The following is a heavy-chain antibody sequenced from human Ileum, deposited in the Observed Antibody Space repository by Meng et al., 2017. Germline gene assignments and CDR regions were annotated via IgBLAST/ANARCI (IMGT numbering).Heavy chain of an antibody. J-gene: IGHJ4*02. Sequence: GESLKISCAASGFSFSSYEMNWVRQAPGKGLEWVSYISSSGNTIYYADSVKGRFTISRDNAKNSLYLQMNSLRAEDMAVYYCARGYCGSDCYSFYLNWGQGTRVT. CDR3: ARGYCGSDCYSFYLN. V-gene: IGHV3-48*03. CDR2: ISSSGNTI. D-gene: IGHD2-21*02. CDR1: GFSFSSYE.